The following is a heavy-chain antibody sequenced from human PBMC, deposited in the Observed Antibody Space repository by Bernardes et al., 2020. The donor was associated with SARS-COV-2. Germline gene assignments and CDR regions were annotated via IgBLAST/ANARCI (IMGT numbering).Heavy chain of an antibody. Sequence: GGSLRLSCAASGFTFSSYWMHWVRQAPGKGLVWVSRINSDGSSTSYADSVKGRFTISRDNAKNTLYLQMNSLRAEDTAVYYCAKRVAAAEYYFDYWGQGTLVTV. CDR3: AKRVAAAEYYFDY. J-gene: IGHJ4*02. V-gene: IGHV3-74*01. D-gene: IGHD6-13*01. CDR1: GFTFSSYW. CDR2: INSDGSST.